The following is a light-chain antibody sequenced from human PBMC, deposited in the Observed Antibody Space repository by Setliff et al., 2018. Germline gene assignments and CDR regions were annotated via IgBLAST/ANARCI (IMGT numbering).Light chain of an antibody. Sequence: QSVLTQPPSASGTPGQRVTISCSGSNSNIGNNTVNWYQQLPGTASKLLIYDKNHRPSGVPARFSGSKSGTSASLAISGLQSEDEADYYCSGWDDSLNVVVFGGGTKGTVL. CDR3: SGWDDSLNVVV. V-gene: IGLV1-44*01. CDR2: DKN. J-gene: IGLJ2*01. CDR1: NSNIGNNT.